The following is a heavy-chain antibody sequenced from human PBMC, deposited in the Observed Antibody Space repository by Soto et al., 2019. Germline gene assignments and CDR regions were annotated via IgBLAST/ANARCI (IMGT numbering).Heavy chain of an antibody. Sequence: PGGSLRLSCAASGFTFSGYNMNWVRQAPGKGLEWVSYISSSSGTIYYADSVKGRFTISRDNAKNSLYLQMNSLRAEDTAVYYCAKPRGYYDSSGYPTPDYWGQGTLVALSS. D-gene: IGHD3-22*01. CDR3: AKPRGYYDSSGYPTPDY. CDR1: GFTFSGYN. J-gene: IGHJ4*02. V-gene: IGHV3-48*01. CDR2: ISSSSGTI.